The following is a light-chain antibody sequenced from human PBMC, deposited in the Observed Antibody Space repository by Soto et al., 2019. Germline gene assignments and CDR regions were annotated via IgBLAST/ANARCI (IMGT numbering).Light chain of an antibody. Sequence: DIQMTQSPSSLSASVGDRVTITCRASQTINKYLNWYQQRSGKAPKLLIYFASTLQREVPLRFSDDGFGTTFTLTITNFQTEDIGTYYGHQCYSFPLTFGGGTEVEIK. CDR2: FAS. CDR3: HQCYSFPLT. V-gene: IGKV1-39*01. J-gene: IGKJ4*01. CDR1: QTINKY.